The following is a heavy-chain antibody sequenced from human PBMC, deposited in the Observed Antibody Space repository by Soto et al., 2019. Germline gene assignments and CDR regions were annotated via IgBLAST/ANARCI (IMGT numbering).Heavy chain of an antibody. CDR2: IWYDGSNK. Sequence: QVQLVESGGGVVQPGRSLRLSCAASGFTFSSYGMHWVRQAPGKGLEWVAVIWYDGSNKYYADSVKGRFTISRDNSKNTLYLQMNSLRAEDTAVYYCARPYYSSSLRTPPDYWGQGTLVTVSS. V-gene: IGHV3-33*01. J-gene: IGHJ4*02. CDR3: ARPYYSSSLRTPPDY. CDR1: GFTFSSYG. D-gene: IGHD6-6*01.